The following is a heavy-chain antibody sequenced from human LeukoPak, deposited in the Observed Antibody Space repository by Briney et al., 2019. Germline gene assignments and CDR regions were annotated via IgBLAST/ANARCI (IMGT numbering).Heavy chain of an antibody. J-gene: IGHJ4*02. Sequence: GGSLRLSCVGSEFPFSTFAMSWVRQAPGKGLEWVSYISPGGRTIYYADSVKGRFTISRDNAKNSLYLQMNSLRAEDTAVYFCARDGWLDYWGQGTLVTVSS. CDR1: EFPFSTFA. CDR3: ARDGWLDY. D-gene: IGHD2-15*01. V-gene: IGHV3-48*03. CDR2: ISPGGRTI.